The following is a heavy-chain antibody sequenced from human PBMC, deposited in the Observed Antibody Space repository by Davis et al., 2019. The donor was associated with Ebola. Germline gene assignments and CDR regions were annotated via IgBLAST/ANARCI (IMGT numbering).Heavy chain of an antibody. CDR2: LGTSADT. J-gene: IGHJ2*01. CDR3: VRDPALVVTGGGWFFGL. D-gene: IGHD2-21*02. V-gene: IGHV3-69-1*01. Sequence: ESLKISCAASGFIFRRYVMSWVRQAPGKGLEWVSTLGTSADTYYADSVKGRFTISRDNAKNSLYLQMNSLRAEDTAVYYCVRDPALVVTGGGWFFGLWGRGTLVTVSS. CDR1: GFIFRRYV.